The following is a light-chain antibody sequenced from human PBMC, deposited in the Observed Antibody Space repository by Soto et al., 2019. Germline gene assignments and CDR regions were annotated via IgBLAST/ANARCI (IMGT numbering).Light chain of an antibody. CDR3: QQYGSSPLYT. CDR1: QSVSSSY. J-gene: IGKJ2*01. Sequence: EIVLTQSPCTLSLSPGERVTLSCRASQSVSSSYLAWYQQKLGQAPRLLIYGASSRATGIPDRFSGSGSGTDFTLTISRLEPEDFSVYYCQQYGSSPLYTFGQGTKLEIK. V-gene: IGKV3-20*01. CDR2: GAS.